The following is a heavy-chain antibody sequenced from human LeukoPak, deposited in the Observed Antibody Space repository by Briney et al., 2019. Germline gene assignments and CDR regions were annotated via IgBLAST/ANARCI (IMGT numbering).Heavy chain of an antibody. J-gene: IGHJ4*02. CDR1: GGTFSSYA. D-gene: IGHD3-10*01. CDR2: IIPIFGTA. Sequence: SVKVSCKASGGTFSSYATSWVRQAPGQGLEWMGGIIPIFGTANYAQKFQGRVTITADESTSTAYMELSSLRSEDTAVCYCARDPGFGTGHPKQFNDYWGQGTLVTVSS. CDR3: ARDPGFGTGHPKQFNDY. V-gene: IGHV1-69*13.